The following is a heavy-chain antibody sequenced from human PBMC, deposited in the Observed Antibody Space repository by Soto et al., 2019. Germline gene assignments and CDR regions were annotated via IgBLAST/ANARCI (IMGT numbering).Heavy chain of an antibody. CDR3: AKERNEETVVPAAYFDY. D-gene: IGHD2-2*01. CDR1: GFTFSSYA. J-gene: IGHJ4*02. CDR2: ISGSGGST. V-gene: IGHV3-23*01. Sequence: GGSLRLSCAASGFTFSSYAMSWVRQAPGKGLEWVSAISGSGGSTYYADSVKGRFTISRDNSKNTLYLQMNSLRAEDTAVYYCAKERNEETVVPAAYFDYWGQGTLVTVSS.